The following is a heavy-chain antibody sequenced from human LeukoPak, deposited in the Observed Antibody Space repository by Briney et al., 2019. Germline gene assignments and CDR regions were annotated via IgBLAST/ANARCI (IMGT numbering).Heavy chain of an antibody. Sequence: ASVKVSCKASGYTFTSYDINWVRQATGQGLEWMGWMNPNSGNTGYAQKFQGRVTMTRNTSISTAYMELSSLRSEDTAVYYCARGLGDWDYGDYQDYYYGMDVWGQGTTVTVSS. CDR3: ARGLGDWDYGDYQDYYYGMDV. J-gene: IGHJ6*02. CDR2: MNPNSGNT. D-gene: IGHD4-17*01. V-gene: IGHV1-8*01. CDR1: GYTFTSYD.